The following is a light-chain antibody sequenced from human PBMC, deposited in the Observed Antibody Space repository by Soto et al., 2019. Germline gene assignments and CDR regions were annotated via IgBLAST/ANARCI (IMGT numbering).Light chain of an antibody. Sequence: DIQMTQSPSSVSAAVGDRVTITCRASQGIRSWLAWYQQKPGKARKLLIYAASKLQSGVPSRFSGSRSGTDFTLTISSLQPDDFATYYCQQANSFTVTFGQGTLLEIK. CDR3: QQANSFTVT. J-gene: IGKJ5*01. CDR2: AAS. CDR1: QGIRSW. V-gene: IGKV1D-12*01.